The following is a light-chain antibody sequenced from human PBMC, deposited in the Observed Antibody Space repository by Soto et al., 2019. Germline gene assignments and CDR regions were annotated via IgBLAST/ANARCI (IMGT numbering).Light chain of an antibody. CDR1: SSDVGSYNL. J-gene: IGLJ3*02. CDR2: EAT. CDR3: CSYGGSGTWV. V-gene: IGLV2-23*01. Sequence: QSALTQPASVSGSPGQSVAISCTGASSDVGSYNLVSWYQLHPGKAPKLMIYEATKRPSGVSGRFSGSKSGNAASLTICGLQAEDDADYCGCSYGGSGTWVFGGGTKLTVL.